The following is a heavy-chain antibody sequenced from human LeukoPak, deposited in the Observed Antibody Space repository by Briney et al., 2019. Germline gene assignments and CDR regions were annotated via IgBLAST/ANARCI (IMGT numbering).Heavy chain of an antibody. V-gene: IGHV4-59*01. CDR3: ARAAYYMDV. Sequence: SETLSLTCTVSGGSISSYYWSWIRQPPGKGLEWIGYIYYSGSTNYNPSLKSRVTISVDTSKNQFSLKLSSVTAADTAVYYCARAAYYMDVWGKGTTFTVSS. J-gene: IGHJ6*03. CDR2: IYYSGST. CDR1: GGSISSYY.